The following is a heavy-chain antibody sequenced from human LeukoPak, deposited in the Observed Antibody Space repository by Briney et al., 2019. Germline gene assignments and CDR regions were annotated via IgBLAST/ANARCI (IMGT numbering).Heavy chain of an antibody. Sequence: PSETLSLTCTVSGGSFSSGSYYWSWIRQPPGKGLEWIGYIYYSGSTNYNPSLESRVTISVDTSKNQFSLKLSSVTAADTAVYYCARSRYSSGWYAADYWGQGTLVTVSS. CDR2: IYYSGST. CDR3: ARSRYSSGWYAADY. V-gene: IGHV4-61*01. J-gene: IGHJ4*02. D-gene: IGHD6-19*01. CDR1: GGSFSSGSYY.